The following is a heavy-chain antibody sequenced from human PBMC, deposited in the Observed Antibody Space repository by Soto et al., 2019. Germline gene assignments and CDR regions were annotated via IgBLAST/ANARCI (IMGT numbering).Heavy chain of an antibody. V-gene: IGHV1-69*13. CDR3: AATSSSSGYYYYGMDV. CDR1: GGTFSSYA. Sequence: GASVKVSCKASGGTFSSYAISWVRQAPGQGLEWMGGIIPIFGTANYAQKFQGRVTITADESTSTAYMELSSLRSEDTAVYYCAATSSSSGYYYYGMDVWGQGXTVTVSS. D-gene: IGHD6-6*01. CDR2: IIPIFGTA. J-gene: IGHJ6*02.